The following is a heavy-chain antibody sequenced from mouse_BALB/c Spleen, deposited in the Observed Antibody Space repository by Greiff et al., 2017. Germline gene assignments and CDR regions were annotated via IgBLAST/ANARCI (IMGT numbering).Heavy chain of an antibody. CDR1: GYSFTGYY. D-gene: IGHD1-1*01. J-gene: IGHJ3*01. CDR2: ISCYNGAT. V-gene: IGHV1S34*01. CDR3: ARPYYYGSTWFAY. Sequence: LVKTGASVKISCKASGYSFTGYYMHRVKQSHGKSLEWIGYISCYNGATSYNQKFKGKATFTVDTSSSTAYMQFNSLTSEDSAVYYCARPYYYGSTWFAYWGQGTLVTVSA.